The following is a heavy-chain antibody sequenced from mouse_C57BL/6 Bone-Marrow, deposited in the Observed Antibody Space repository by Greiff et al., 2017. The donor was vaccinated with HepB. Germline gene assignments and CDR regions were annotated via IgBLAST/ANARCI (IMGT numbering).Heavy chain of an antibody. CDR1: GYTFTDYE. J-gene: IGHJ2*01. V-gene: IGHV1-15*01. CDR2: IDPETGGT. Sequence: VKLVESGAELVRPGASVTLSCKASGYTFTDYEMRWVKQTPVHGLEWIGAIDPETGGTAYNQKFKGKAILTADKSSSTAYMELRSRTSEDSAVYYCTRYPTGYFDYWGQGTTLTVSS. CDR3: TRYPTGYFDY.